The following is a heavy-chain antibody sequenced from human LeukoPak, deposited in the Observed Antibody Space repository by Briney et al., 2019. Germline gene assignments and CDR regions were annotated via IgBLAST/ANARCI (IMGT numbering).Heavy chain of an antibody. V-gene: IGHV4-39*07. D-gene: IGHD1-14*01. CDR3: ARDSWPEVVGFDF. CDR1: GGSISSSSYY. J-gene: IGHJ4*02. CDR2: MHHSGNT. Sequence: PSETLSLTCTVSGGSISSSSYYWGWIRQPPGKGLEWIGNMHHSGNTYYNPSLRSRVTISIDMSNNQFSLKLTSVTAADTAVYYCARDSWPEVVGFDFWGQGTLVAVSS.